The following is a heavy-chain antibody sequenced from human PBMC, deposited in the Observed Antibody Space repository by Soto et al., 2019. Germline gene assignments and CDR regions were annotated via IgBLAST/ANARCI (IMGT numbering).Heavy chain of an antibody. Sequence: QVQLQESGPGLVQPSQTLSLTCSVSGDPVSSGSYYWTWVRQHPVKGLEWIGYIYHTGSTHYNPSLQSRLIMSIDTSKNQFSLHLYSVTAADTAVYFCAAKLGTTHYFDFWGQGSLVAVSS. CDR1: GDPVSSGSYY. D-gene: IGHD7-27*01. CDR2: IYHTGST. J-gene: IGHJ4*02. V-gene: IGHV4-31*03. CDR3: AAKLGTTHYFDF.